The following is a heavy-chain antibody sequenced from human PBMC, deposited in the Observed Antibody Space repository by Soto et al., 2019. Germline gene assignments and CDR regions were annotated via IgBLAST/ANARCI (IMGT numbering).Heavy chain of an antibody. CDR1: GFTFSSYA. CDR2: ISGSGGSK. CDR3: TKVVGLAVAGTPGDYYYDMDV. Sequence: GGSLRLSCAASGFTFSSYAMSWVRQAPGKGLEWVSAISGSGGSKYYADSVKGRFTISRDNSKNTLYLQMNSLRAEDTAVYYGTKVVGLAVAGTPGDYYYDMDVWGQGTTVTVSS. J-gene: IGHJ6*02. D-gene: IGHD6-13*01. V-gene: IGHV3-23*01.